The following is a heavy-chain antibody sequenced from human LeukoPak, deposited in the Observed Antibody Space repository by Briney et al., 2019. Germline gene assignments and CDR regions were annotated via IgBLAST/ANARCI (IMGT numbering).Heavy chain of an antibody. Sequence: PGGSLRLSCAASGFTFSSYGMSWVRQAPGKGLEWVSYIASSGGRTYYADSVKGRFTISRDNAKNSLYLQMNSLRAEDTAVYYCAREDASAIDYWGQGTLVTVSS. V-gene: IGHV3-48*04. J-gene: IGHJ4*02. CDR2: IASSGGRT. D-gene: IGHD2-2*01. CDR1: GFTFSSYG. CDR3: AREDASAIDY.